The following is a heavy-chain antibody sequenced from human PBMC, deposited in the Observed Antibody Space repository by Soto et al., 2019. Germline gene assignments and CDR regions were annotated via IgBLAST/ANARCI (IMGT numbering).Heavy chain of an antibody. D-gene: IGHD2-15*01. Sequence: GSLRLSCAASGFTFIDYYMILIRHSPGKGLEWVSYISSSGSTIYYADSVKGRFTISRDNAKNSLYLQMNSLRAEDTAVYYCARDLPYCPTPFDYWGQGTLVTVSS. V-gene: IGHV3-11*01. CDR1: GFTFIDYY. J-gene: IGHJ4*02. CDR3: ARDLPYCPTPFDY. CDR2: ISSSGSTI.